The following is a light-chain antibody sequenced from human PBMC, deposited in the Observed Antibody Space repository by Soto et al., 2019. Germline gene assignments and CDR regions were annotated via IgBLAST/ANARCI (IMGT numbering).Light chain of an antibody. J-gene: IGKJ4*01. Sequence: DIHVTHSPSTLSAPVLARCTITCRASQSVSTWLAWYQQKPGKAPRILIYKASTLASGVPSRFSGSGSGTEFTLTISSLQPDDFAAYYCQWYGTYPLTFGGGTKVDIK. CDR2: KAS. CDR1: QSVSTW. V-gene: IGKV1-5*03. CDR3: QWYGTYPLT.